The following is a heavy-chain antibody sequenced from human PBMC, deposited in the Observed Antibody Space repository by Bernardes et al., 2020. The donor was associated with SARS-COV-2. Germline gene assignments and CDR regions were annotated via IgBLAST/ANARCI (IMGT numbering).Heavy chain of an antibody. CDR2: IYYSGNT. Sequence: SETLSLTCTVSGGSISSSSYYWGWIRQPPGKGLEWIWRIYYSGNTYYNSSPKSRVTISVDTSKNQFSLKLSSVTAADTAVYYCVKNGRAERILYYRNYGMDVWGQGTTVTVSS. CDR1: GGSISSSSYY. D-gene: IGHD2-8*01. CDR3: VKNGRAERILYYRNYGMDV. V-gene: IGHV4-39*01. J-gene: IGHJ6*02.